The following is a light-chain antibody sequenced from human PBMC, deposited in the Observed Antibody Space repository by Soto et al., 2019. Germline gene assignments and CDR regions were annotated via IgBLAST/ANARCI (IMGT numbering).Light chain of an antibody. CDR2: EDS. J-gene: IGLJ3*02. V-gene: IGLV2-23*01. Sequence: QSALTQPAAVSGSPGQSITISGTGTSSDVGSYDLVSWYQQHPGKAPKLLIYEDSKRPSGVSNRFSGSKSGNTASLTISGLQAEDEADYYCCSYASTSTLVFGGGTKLTVL. CDR3: CSYASTSTLV. CDR1: SSDVGSYDL.